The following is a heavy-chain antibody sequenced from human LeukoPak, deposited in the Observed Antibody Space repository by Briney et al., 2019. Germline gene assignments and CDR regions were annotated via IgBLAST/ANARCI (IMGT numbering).Heavy chain of an antibody. J-gene: IGHJ4*02. CDR1: GLVFSAYK. CDR2: ISTDGYTT. CDR3: VVGGSPGY. D-gene: IGHD2-15*01. Sequence: QTGGSLRLSCAASGLVFSAYKMHWVRQAPRKGLVWVSRISTDGYTTDYADFVQGRFTASRDNTKNTWSLEMNSLRAEDTAVYYCVVGGSPGYWGQGTLVTVSS. V-gene: IGHV3-74*01.